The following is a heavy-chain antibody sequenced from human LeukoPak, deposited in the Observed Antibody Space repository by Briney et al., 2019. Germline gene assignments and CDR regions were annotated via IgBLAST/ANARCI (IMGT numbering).Heavy chain of an antibody. V-gene: IGHV3-23*01. Sequence: GGSLVLSCAASGFTFSTYGMSWVRPAPGKGLEWVSAISGSGGSTYYADSVEGRFTISRDNSKTTLYLQMNSLRAEDTAVYYCAKDFKGLTIVAAGAFDYWGQGTLVTVSS. D-gene: IGHD6-13*01. CDR2: ISGSGGST. CDR3: AKDFKGLTIVAAGAFDY. J-gene: IGHJ4*02. CDR1: GFTFSTYG.